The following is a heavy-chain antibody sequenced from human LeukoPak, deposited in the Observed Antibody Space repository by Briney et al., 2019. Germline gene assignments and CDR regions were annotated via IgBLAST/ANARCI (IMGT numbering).Heavy chain of an antibody. Sequence: GGSLRLSCTASGFTLGSHDMHWVRQIPGQGLEWVAAVSSGFHAFFADSVQGRFTVSREDARNSLYLQMNSLRAGGTAVYYCVREARGYHYTYFDYWGQGTLVTVSS. CDR3: VREARGYHYTYFDY. CDR1: GFTLGSHD. D-gene: IGHD5-18*01. CDR2: VSSGFHA. V-gene: IGHV3-13*01. J-gene: IGHJ4*02.